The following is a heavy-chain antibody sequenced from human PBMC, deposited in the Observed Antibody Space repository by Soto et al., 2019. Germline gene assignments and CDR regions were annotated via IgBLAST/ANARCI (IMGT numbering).Heavy chain of an antibody. J-gene: IGHJ6*02. CDR1: GFTFSSYA. D-gene: IGHD2-15*01. Sequence: GGSLRLSCAASGFTFSSYAMHWVRQAPGKGLEWVAVISYDGSNKYYADSVKGRFTISRDNSKNTLYLQMNSLRAEDTAVYYCARGGDIVVVVAATPGYYGMDVWGQGTTVTVSS. CDR3: ARGGDIVVVVAATPGYYGMDV. V-gene: IGHV3-30-3*01. CDR2: ISYDGSNK.